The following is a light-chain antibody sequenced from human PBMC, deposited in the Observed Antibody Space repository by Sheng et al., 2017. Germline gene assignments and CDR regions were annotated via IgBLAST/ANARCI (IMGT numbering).Light chain of an antibody. CDR2: GAS. V-gene: IGKV3D-20*02. CDR1: QSFSSSY. Sequence: EIVLTQSPGTLSVSPGERATLSCRASQSFSSSYLTWYQQKPGQAPRLLIYGASNRATGIPARFSGSGSGTDFTLTISSLEPEDFAVYYCQQRTDWPLTFGGGTKVEIK. J-gene: IGKJ4*01. CDR3: QQRTDWPLT.